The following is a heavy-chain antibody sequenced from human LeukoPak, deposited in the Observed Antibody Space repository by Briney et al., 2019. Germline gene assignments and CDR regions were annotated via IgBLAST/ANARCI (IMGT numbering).Heavy chain of an antibody. J-gene: IGHJ3*02. CDR3: ARVAVVRFDAFDI. CDR2: IYHSGST. V-gene: IGHV4-30-2*01. CDR1: GGSISSGGYS. Sequence: SETLSLTCAVSGGSISSGGYSWSWIRQPPGKGLEWIGYIYHSGSTYYNPSLKSRVTISVDTSKNQFSLKLSSVTAADTAVYYCARVAVVRFDAFDIWGQGTMVTVSS. D-gene: IGHD2-15*01.